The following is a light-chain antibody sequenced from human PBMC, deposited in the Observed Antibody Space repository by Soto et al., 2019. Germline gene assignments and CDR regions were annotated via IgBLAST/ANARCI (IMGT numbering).Light chain of an antibody. CDR1: SSDVGGYDY. J-gene: IGLJ3*02. CDR2: EVT. V-gene: IGLV2-8*01. CDR3: SSYTSTNTWV. Sequence: QSALTQPPSASGSPGQSVTISCTGTSSDVGGYDYVSWYQQYPGKTPKLMIFEVTKRPSGVPDHFSGSKSGNTASLTVSGLQAEDEADYYCSSYTSTNTWVFGGGTKLTVL.